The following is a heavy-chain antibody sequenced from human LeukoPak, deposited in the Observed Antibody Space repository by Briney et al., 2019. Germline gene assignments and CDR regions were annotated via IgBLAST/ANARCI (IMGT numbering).Heavy chain of an antibody. CDR3: AKDGYYDSSGYPDY. V-gene: IGHV3-43*01. J-gene: IGHJ4*02. D-gene: IGHD3-22*01. Sequence: GGSLRLSCAASGFTFDDYTMHWVRQAPGKGLEWVSLISWNGGSTYYADSVKGRFTISRDNSKNSLYLQMNSLRTEDTALYYCAKDGYYDSSGYPDYWGQGTLVTVSS. CDR1: GFTFDDYT. CDR2: ISWNGGST.